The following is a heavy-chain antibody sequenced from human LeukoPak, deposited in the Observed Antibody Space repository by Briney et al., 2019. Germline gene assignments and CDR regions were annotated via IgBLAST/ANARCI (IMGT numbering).Heavy chain of an antibody. J-gene: IGHJ4*02. CDR2: INPNSGGT. D-gene: IGHD3-22*01. V-gene: IGHV1-2*02. CDR1: GYTFTGYY. CDR3: ARDGYYYGLNFGY. Sequence: ASVKVSCKASGYTFTGYYMHWVRQTPGQGLEWMGWINPNSGGTNYAQKFQGRVTMTRDTSISTAYMELSRLRSGDTAVYYCARDGYYYGLNFGYWGQGTLVTVSS.